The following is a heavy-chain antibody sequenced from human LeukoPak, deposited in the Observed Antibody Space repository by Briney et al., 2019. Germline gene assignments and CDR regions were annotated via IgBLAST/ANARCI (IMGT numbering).Heavy chain of an antibody. V-gene: IGHV3-30*02. CDR2: IRYDGSNK. CDR1: GFTFSSYG. J-gene: IGHJ4*02. Sequence: GGSLRLSCAASGFTFSSYGMHWVRQAPGKGLEWVAFIRYDGSNKYYADSVKGRFTISRDNSKNTLYLQMNSLRAEDTAVYYCARPGGELSASFDYWGQGTLVTVSS. CDR3: ARPGGELSASFDY. D-gene: IGHD3-16*02.